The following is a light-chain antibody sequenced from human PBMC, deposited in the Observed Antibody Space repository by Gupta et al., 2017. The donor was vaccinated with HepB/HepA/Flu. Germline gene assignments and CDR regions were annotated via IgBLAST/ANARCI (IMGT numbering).Light chain of an antibody. V-gene: IGKV2-28*01. CDR1: QSLLHSNGYNY. J-gene: IGKJ1*01. Sequence: EIVQHPSPLSLPVTPGEPASISCRSSQSLLHSNGYNYLDWYLQKPGQSPQLLSYLGSNRASGVPDRLSGSGSGTDCTLKISRVEAEDVGVYYCMQALQTPRTFGQGTKLEIK. CDR2: LGS. CDR3: MQALQTPRT.